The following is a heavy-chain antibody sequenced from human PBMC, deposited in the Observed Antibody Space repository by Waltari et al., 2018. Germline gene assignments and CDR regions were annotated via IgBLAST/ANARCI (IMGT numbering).Heavy chain of an antibody. CDR3: VEDVTGAQGGDF. CDR2: ITIDGRT. CDR1: GGSSSAFY. V-gene: IGHV3-53*01. D-gene: IGHD2-21*02. J-gene: IGHJ4*02. Sequence: VHLQQSGAGLLRPSQTLSLTCTVYGGSSSAFYWSWIRQAPGKGLEWVSVITIDGRTFTAESVRGRFTISRDTSKNTIFLQMNSLRVEDTALYYCVEDVTGAQGGDFWGQGTQVTVSS.